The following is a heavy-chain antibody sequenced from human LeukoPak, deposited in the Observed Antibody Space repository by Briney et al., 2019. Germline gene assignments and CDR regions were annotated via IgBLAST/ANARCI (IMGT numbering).Heavy chain of an antibody. CDR1: GGSISSGGYY. J-gene: IGHJ6*02. CDR3: ARDRWVVDSSVGTPGKVYYYGMDV. D-gene: IGHD6-19*01. CDR2: IYYSGST. Sequence: SETLSLTCTVSGGSISSGGYYWSWIRQHPGKGLEWIGYIYYSGSTYYNPSLKSRVTISVDTSKNQSSLKLSSVTAADTAVYYCARDRWVVDSSVGTPGKVYYYGMDVWGQGTTVTVSS. V-gene: IGHV4-31*03.